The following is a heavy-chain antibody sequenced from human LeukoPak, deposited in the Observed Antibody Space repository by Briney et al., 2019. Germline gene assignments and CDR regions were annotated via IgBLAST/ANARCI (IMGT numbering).Heavy chain of an antibody. J-gene: IGHJ4*02. CDR2: IYYSGST. Sequence: SETLSLTCTVSGGSISSYYWGWIRQPPGKGLEWIGSIYYSGSTYYNPSLKSRVTISVDTSKNQFSLKLSSVTAADTAVYYCARLGYCSGGSCYYFDYWGQGTLVTVSS. V-gene: IGHV4-39*01. CDR1: GGSISSYY. D-gene: IGHD2-15*01. CDR3: ARLGYCSGGSCYYFDY.